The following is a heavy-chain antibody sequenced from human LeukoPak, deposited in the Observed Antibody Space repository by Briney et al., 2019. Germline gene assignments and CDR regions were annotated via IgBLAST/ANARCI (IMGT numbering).Heavy chain of an antibody. J-gene: IGHJ4*02. CDR3: AAGTAADY. Sequence: GGSLRLSCAASGFPFSRYWLSWVRQAPGKGLEWVANIKQDGSEKYYVDSVKGRFTISRDNAKNSLYLQMNSLRVEDTAVYYCAAGTAADYWGQGTLVAVSS. CDR2: IKQDGSEK. D-gene: IGHD6-13*01. V-gene: IGHV3-7*05. CDR1: GFPFSRYW.